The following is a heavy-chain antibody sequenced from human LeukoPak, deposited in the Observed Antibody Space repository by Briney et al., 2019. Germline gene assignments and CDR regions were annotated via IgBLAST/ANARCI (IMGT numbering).Heavy chain of an antibody. CDR1: GFTFSSYA. Sequence: GGSLRLSCAASGFTFSSYAMSWVRQAPGKGLEWVSAIIGSGGSKYYADSVKGRFTISRDNSKNTLYLQMNSLRAEDTAVYYCAKACATTRRYYYDSSGYYYYFDYWGQGTLVTVSS. CDR3: AKACATTRRYYYDSSGYYYYFDY. V-gene: IGHV3-23*01. CDR2: IIGSGGSK. J-gene: IGHJ4*02. D-gene: IGHD3-22*01.